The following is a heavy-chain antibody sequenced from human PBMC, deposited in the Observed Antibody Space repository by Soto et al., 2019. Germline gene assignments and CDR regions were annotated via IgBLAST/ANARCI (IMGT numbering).Heavy chain of an antibody. D-gene: IGHD3-3*01. CDR2: ISAYNGNT. J-gene: IGHJ6*02. V-gene: IGHV1-18*04. CDR3: ARAKSGITIFGVVPDYYGMDV. CDR1: GYTFTSYC. Sequence: ASVKVSCKASGYTFTSYCMSWVRQAPGQGLECMGWISAYNGNTNYAQKLQGRVTMTTDTSTSTAYMELRSLRSDDTAVYYCARAKSGITIFGVVPDYYGMDVWGQGTTVTVSS.